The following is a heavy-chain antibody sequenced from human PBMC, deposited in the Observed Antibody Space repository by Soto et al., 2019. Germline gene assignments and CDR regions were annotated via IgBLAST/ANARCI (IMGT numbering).Heavy chain of an antibody. CDR1: GDSVSSNSAA. CDR3: ARDPETLLRYFDWTYYYGMDV. D-gene: IGHD3-9*01. Sequence: PSQTLSLTCVISGDSVSSNSAAWNWIRQSPSRGLEWLGRTYYRSKWYNDYAVSVKSRITINPDTSKNQFSLQLNSVTPEDTAVYYCARDPETLLRYFDWTYYYGMDVWGQGTTVTVS. V-gene: IGHV6-1*01. J-gene: IGHJ6*02. CDR2: TYYRSKWYN.